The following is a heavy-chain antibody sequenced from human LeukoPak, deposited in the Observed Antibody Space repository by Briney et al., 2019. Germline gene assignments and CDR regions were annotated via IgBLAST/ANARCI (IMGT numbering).Heavy chain of an antibody. CDR1: GGSISSHY. CDR2: IYYSGST. J-gene: IGHJ5*02. V-gene: IGHV4-59*11. D-gene: IGHD3-10*01. Sequence: PSETLSLTCTVSGGSISSHYWSWIRQPPGKGLEWIGHIYYSGSTNYNPSLKSRVTISVDRSKNQFSLKLSSVTAADTAVYYCARAGAWQIDPWGQGTLVSVSS. CDR3: ARAGAWQIDP.